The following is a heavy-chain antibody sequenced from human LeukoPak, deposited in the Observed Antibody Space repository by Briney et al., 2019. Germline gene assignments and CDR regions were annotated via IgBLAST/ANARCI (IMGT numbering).Heavy chain of an antibody. D-gene: IGHD3-3*01. CDR2: IWYDGSNK. V-gene: IGHV3-33*06. CDR1: GFTFSSYG. CDR3: AKGYYDFWSGYLYYFDY. J-gene: IGHJ4*02. Sequence: PGRSLRLSCAASGFTFSSYGMHWVRQAPGKGLERVAVIWYDGSNKYYADSVKGRFTISRDNSKNTLYLQMNSLRAEDTAVYYCAKGYYDFWSGYLYYFDYWGQGTLVTVSS.